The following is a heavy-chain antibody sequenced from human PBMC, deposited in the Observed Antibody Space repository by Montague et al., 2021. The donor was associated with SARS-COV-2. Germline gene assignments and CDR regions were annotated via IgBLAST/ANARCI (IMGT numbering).Heavy chain of an antibody. CDR3: AHKTGLRYFDWLFQTNPTGGYFDL. CDR2: IYWDDDK. J-gene: IGHJ2*01. D-gene: IGHD3-9*01. Sequence: VKPTQTLTLTCTFSGFSLSTSGVGVGWIRQPPGKALEWFALIYWDDDKRYSPSLKGRLTITKDTSKNQVVLTMTNMDPVDTATYYCAHKTGLRYFDWLFQTNPTGGYFDLWGRGTLVTVSS. V-gene: IGHV2-5*02. CDR1: GFSLSTSGVG.